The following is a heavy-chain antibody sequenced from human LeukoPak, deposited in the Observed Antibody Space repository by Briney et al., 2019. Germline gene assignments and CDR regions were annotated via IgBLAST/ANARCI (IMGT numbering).Heavy chain of an antibody. J-gene: IGHJ4*02. CDR3: AKNERYSGYDLAWPYY. Sequence: GGSLRLSCAASGFTFSNYAMSWVRQAPGKGLEWVSAISGSGGSTYYADSVKGRFTISRDNSKNTLYLQMNSLRAEDTAVYYCAKNERYSGYDLAWPYYRGQGTLVTVSS. D-gene: IGHD5-12*01. CDR2: ISGSGGST. CDR1: GFTFSNYA. V-gene: IGHV3-23*01.